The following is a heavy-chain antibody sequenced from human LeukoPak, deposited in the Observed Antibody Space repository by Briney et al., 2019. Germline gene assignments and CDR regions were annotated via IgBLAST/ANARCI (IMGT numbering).Heavy chain of an antibody. CDR1: GFTLSDYY. Sequence: GGSLRLSCAASGFTLSDYYMSWNRQAPGEGLGWVSYISSSGSTIYYADSVKGRFTISRDNSKNTLYLQMNSLRAEDTAVYYCARINKAFDYWGQGTLVTVSS. J-gene: IGHJ4*02. D-gene: IGHD3-10*01. V-gene: IGHV3-11*01. CDR2: ISSSGSTI. CDR3: ARINKAFDY.